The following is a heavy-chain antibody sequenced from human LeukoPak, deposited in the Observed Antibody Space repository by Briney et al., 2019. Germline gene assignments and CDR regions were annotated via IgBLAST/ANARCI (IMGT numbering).Heavy chain of an antibody. D-gene: IGHD3-16*01. V-gene: IGHV3-74*01. Sequence: PGGSLGLSCAASGFTFSDYYMSWIRQAPGKGLVWVSRINTDGTSTSYADSVKGRFTIARDNAKNTLYLQMNSLRAEDTAIYYCAKDMTGLRDYWGQGTLVTVPS. CDR2: INTDGTST. J-gene: IGHJ4*02. CDR3: AKDMTGLRDY. CDR1: GFTFSDYY.